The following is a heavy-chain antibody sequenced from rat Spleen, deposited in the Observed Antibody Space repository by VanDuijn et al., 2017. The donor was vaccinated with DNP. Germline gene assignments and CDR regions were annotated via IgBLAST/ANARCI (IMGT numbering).Heavy chain of an antibody. Sequence: EVQLVESGGGLVQPGTSLKLSCAASGFTFSNYGFHWIRPAPTKGLEWVSSISPRHNIVHYRDSVKGRFTISRDNAEGTLYLQMDSLKSEDTATYYCTTSSFSGDLYWFFDFWGPGTMVTVSS. CDR3: TTSSFSGDLYWFFDF. V-gene: IGHV5-19*01. CDR1: GFTFSNYG. J-gene: IGHJ1*01. CDR2: ISPRHNIV. D-gene: IGHD1-1*01.